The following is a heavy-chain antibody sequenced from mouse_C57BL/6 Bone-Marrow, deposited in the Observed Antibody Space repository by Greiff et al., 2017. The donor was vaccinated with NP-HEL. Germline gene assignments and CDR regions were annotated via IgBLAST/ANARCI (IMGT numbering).Heavy chain of an antibody. CDR1: GYTFTSYW. D-gene: IGHD2-13*01. CDR3: TRGSGDYQLSYAMDY. J-gene: IGHJ4*01. Sequence: EVQLQQSGTVLARPGASVKMSCKTSGYTFTSYWMHWVKQRPGQGLEWIGAIYPGNSDTSYNQKFKGKAKLTAVTSASTAYMQLSSLTNEDSAVYYYTRGSGDYQLSYAMDYWGQGTSVTVSS. V-gene: IGHV1-5*01. CDR2: IYPGNSDT.